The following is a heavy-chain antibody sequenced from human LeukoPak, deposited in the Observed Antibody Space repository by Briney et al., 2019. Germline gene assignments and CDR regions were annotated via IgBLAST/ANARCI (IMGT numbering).Heavy chain of an antibody. CDR2: INPSGGST. CDR1: GYTFISYG. Sequence: ASVKVSCKASGYTFISYGISWVRQAPGQGLEWMGIINPSGGSTSYAQKFQGRVTMTRDTSTNTVYMELSSLRSEDTAVYFCARATLSDYYFNYWGQGTLVTVSS. J-gene: IGHJ4*02. CDR3: ARATLSDYYFNY. V-gene: IGHV1-46*01.